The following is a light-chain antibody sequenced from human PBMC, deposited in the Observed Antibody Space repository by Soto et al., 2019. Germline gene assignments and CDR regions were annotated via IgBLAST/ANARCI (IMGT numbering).Light chain of an antibody. CDR1: SSDIGGYNY. CDR3: ASYAVSSVV. Sequence: QSALTQPPSASGSPGQSVTISCTGTSSDIGGYNYISWYQQHPGKAPKLMIYEVSKLPSGVPDRFSASKSGNTASLTVSGLQAEDEADYYCASYAVSSVVFGGGTKLTVL. CDR2: EVS. V-gene: IGLV2-8*01. J-gene: IGLJ2*01.